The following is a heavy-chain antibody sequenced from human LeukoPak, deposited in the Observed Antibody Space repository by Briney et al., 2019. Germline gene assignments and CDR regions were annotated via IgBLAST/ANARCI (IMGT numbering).Heavy chain of an antibody. Sequence: ASVKVSCKASGYTFTGYYMHWVRQAPGQGLEWMGWINPNGGGTNYAQKFQGRVTMTRDTSISTAYMELSRLRSDDTAVYYCARGYPIVGAFDYWGQGTLVTVSS. J-gene: IGHJ4*02. D-gene: IGHD1-26*01. CDR1: GYTFTGYY. CDR2: INPNGGGT. V-gene: IGHV1-2*02. CDR3: ARGYPIVGAFDY.